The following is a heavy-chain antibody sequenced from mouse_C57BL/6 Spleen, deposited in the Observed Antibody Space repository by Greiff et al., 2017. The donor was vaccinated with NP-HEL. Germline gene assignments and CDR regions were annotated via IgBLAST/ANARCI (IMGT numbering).Heavy chain of an antibody. CDR2: IYPGDGDT. Sequence: VQLQQSGPELVKPGASVKISCKASGYAFSSSWMNWVKQRPGKGLEWIGRIYPGDGDTNYNGKFKGKATLTADKSSSTAYMQLSSLTSEDSAVYFCANSFYYGSSYGDYWGQGTTLTVSS. V-gene: IGHV1-82*01. CDR1: GYAFSSSW. CDR3: ANSFYYGSSYGDY. J-gene: IGHJ2*01. D-gene: IGHD1-1*01.